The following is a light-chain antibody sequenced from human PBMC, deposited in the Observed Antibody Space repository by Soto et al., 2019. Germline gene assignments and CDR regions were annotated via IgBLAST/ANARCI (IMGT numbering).Light chain of an antibody. J-gene: IGKJ1*01. V-gene: IGKV3-20*01. CDR3: QQYYTWPWT. Sequence: EIVLTQSPGTLSLSPRERATLSCRASQSVSSSYLAWYQQKPGQAPRLLIYGASSRATGIPDRFSGSGSGTEFTLTISSLQSEDFAIYHCQQYYTWPWTLGQGTKVDIK. CDR2: GAS. CDR1: QSVSSSY.